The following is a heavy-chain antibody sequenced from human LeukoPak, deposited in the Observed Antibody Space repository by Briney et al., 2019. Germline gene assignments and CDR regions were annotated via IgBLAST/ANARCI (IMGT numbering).Heavy chain of an antibody. CDR1: GYTFTGYY. Sequence: ASVKVSCKASGYTFTGYYMHWVRQAPGQGLEWMGWINPNSGGTNYAQKLQGRVTMTTDTSTSTAYMELRSLRSDDTAVYYCARGRADYDFWSGYSLYYYYGMDVWGQGTTVTVSS. J-gene: IGHJ6*02. CDR3: ARGRADYDFWSGYSLYYYYGMDV. V-gene: IGHV1-2*02. D-gene: IGHD3-3*01. CDR2: INPNSGGT.